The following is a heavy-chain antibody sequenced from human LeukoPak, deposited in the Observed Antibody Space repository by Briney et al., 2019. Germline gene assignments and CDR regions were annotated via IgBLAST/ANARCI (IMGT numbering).Heavy chain of an antibody. CDR1: GGSISSYY. J-gene: IGHJ6*03. V-gene: IGHV4-59*01. CDR2: IYYSGST. CDR3: ARSLRPMVRGVQYYYYYMDV. D-gene: IGHD3-10*01. Sequence: PSETLSLTCTVSGGSISSYYWSWIRQPPGKGLEWIGYIYYSGSTNYNPSLKSRVTISVDTSKNQFSLKLSSVTAADTAVYYCARSLRPMVRGVQYYYYYMDVWGKGTTVTVSS.